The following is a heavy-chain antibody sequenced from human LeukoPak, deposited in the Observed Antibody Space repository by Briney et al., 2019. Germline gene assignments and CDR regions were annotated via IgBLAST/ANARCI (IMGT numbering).Heavy chain of an antibody. CDR3: AKVTMAAYWYIDL. CDR1: GFTFSSYW. V-gene: IGHV3-23*01. Sequence: GGSLRLSCAAYGFTFSSYWMSWVRQAPGKGREWVSGISFSGGSTYYADSVKGRFTISRDNSQNTLYLQMNSLRAEDTAEYYCAKVTMAAYWYIDLWGRGTLVTVSS. CDR2: ISFSGGST. J-gene: IGHJ2*01. D-gene: IGHD2-8*01.